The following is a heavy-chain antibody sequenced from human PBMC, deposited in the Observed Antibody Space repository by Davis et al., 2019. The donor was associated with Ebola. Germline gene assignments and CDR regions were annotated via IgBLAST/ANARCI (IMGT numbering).Heavy chain of an antibody. CDR1: GYTFTSYY. V-gene: IGHV1-46*01. Sequence: ASVKVSCKASGYTFTSYYMHWVRQAPGQGLEWMGIINPSGGSTSYAQKFQGRVTMTRDTSTSTVYMELSSLRSEDTAVYYCASTKSVGCSDGSCYYYYYGMDVWGQGTTVTVSS. D-gene: IGHD2-15*01. CDR3: ASTKSVGCSDGSCYYYYYGMDV. CDR2: INPSGGST. J-gene: IGHJ6*02.